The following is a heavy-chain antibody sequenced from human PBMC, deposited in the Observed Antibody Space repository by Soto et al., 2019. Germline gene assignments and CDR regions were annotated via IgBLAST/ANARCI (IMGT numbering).Heavy chain of an antibody. CDR3: AKALGNPYYYYYMDV. CDR2: ISPGGDST. J-gene: IGHJ6*03. CDR1: GFNFNIYA. D-gene: IGHD1-1*01. V-gene: IGHV3-23*01. Sequence: EVQLLESGGGLVQPGGSLRLSCAASGFNFNIYAMTWVRQAPGKGLEWVSTISPGGDSTYFADSVKGRVTISRDNSKNTLPLQMNRLRAEDTATYFCAKALGNPYYYYYMDVWGTGTTVTVSS.